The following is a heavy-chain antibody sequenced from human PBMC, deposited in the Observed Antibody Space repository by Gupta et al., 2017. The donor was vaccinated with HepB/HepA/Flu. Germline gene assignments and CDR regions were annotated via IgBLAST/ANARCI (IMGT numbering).Heavy chain of an antibody. CDR1: GFSLTSTGEA. D-gene: IGHD3-16*01. J-gene: IGHJ5*02. Sequence: QITLKESGPTLVKPTQTLTLTCTFSGFSLTSTGEAVSWTRQPPGKALEWLAIIYWNDAKHYTPSLESRLTITKDTSRNQVVLKLTNMDPVDTGTYFCAHRAYRPHHWLDPWGQGILVTVSS. CDR3: AHRAYRPHHWLDP. V-gene: IGHV2-5*01. CDR2: IYWNDAK.